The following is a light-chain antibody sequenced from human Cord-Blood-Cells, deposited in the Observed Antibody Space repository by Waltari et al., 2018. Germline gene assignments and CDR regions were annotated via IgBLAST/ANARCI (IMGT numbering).Light chain of an antibody. Sequence: EIVLTQSPGTLSLSPGERATLSCRASQSVSSSYLAWYQQKPCQAPRLLIYGASSRATGIPDRFSGSGSGTDFTLTISRLEPEEFAVYYCQQYGSSFGGGTKVEIK. V-gene: IGKV3-20*01. CDR3: QQYGSS. CDR1: QSVSSSY. CDR2: GAS. J-gene: IGKJ4*01.